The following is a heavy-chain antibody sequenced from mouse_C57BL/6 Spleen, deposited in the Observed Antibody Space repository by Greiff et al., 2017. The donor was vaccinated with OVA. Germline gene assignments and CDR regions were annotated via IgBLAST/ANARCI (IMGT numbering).Heavy chain of an antibody. CDR3: ARDWDDAMDY. CDR2: IDPSDSET. Sequence: VQLQQPGAELVRPGSSVKLSCKASGYTFTSYWMHWVKQRPIQGLEWIGNIDPSDSETHYNQKFKDKATVTVDKSSSTAYMQLSSLTSEDSAVYCCARDWDDAMDYWGQGTSVTVSS. D-gene: IGHD4-1*01. CDR1: GYTFTSYW. V-gene: IGHV1-52*01. J-gene: IGHJ4*01.